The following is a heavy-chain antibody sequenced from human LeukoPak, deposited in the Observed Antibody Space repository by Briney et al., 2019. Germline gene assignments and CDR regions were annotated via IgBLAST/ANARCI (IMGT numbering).Heavy chain of an antibody. CDR3: ARGRGWLPQNDY. CDR1: GYTFTSYD. Sequence: ASVKVSCKASGYTFTSYDINWVRQATGQGLEWMGWMNPNSGNTGYAQKFQGRVTMTRNTSISTAYMELSGLRSEDTAVYYCARGRGWLPQNDYWGQGTLVTVSS. CDR2: MNPNSGNT. V-gene: IGHV1-8*01. J-gene: IGHJ4*02. D-gene: IGHD5-24*01.